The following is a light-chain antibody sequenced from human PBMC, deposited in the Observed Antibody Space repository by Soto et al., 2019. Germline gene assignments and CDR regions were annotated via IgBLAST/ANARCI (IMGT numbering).Light chain of an antibody. CDR2: SNN. CDR3: AAWDDSLNGPV. CDR1: SSNIGSNS. V-gene: IGLV1-44*01. J-gene: IGLJ1*01. Sequence: QSVLTQPPSASGTPGQRVSISCSGSSSNIGSNSVNWYQQLPGTAPKLLIYSNNQRPSGVPDRISGSKSGTSASLAISGLQSEDEDDYYCAAWDDSLNGPVFGTGTKLTVL.